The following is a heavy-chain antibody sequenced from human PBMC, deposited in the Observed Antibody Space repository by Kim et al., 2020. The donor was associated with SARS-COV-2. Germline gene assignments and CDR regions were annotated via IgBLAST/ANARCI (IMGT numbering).Heavy chain of an antibody. Sequence: SETLSLTCTVSGASISSYIWSWVRQPPGKGLEWIGYMYYRGSTNYNPSLRSRVTMSIDTAKNMFSLELSSVSAAKTAVYYCARHEAYTSNWSHFDFWG. CDR2: MYYRGST. V-gene: IGHV4-59*08. CDR3: ARHEAYTSNWSHFDF. J-gene: IGHJ3*01. D-gene: IGHD6-13*01. CDR1: GASISSYI.